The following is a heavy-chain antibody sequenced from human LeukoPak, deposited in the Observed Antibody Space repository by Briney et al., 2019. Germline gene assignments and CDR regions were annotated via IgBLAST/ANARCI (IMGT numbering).Heavy chain of an antibody. V-gene: IGHV3-23*01. CDR1: GFTFSSYA. D-gene: IGHD2-21*02. CDR3: ARGPRDSRFRMDV. CDR2: ITRSGGST. J-gene: IGHJ6*02. Sequence: PGGSLRLSCAASGFTFSSYAMSWVCQAPGKGLEWVSAITRSGGSTYYADSVKGRFTISRDNAKNSLYLQMNSLRAEDTAVYYCARGPRDSRFRMDVWGQGTTVTVSS.